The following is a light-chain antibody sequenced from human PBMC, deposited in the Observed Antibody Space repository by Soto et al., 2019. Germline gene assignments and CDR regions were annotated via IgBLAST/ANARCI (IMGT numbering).Light chain of an antibody. Sequence: SYELTQPPSGSVAPGKTARITCGGNNIGSKSVHWYQQKPGQAPVLVIYYDSDRPSGIPERFSGSNSGNTATLTISRVEAGDEADYYCQVWDSSSDHYVFGTGTKVPVL. J-gene: IGLJ1*01. V-gene: IGLV3-21*04. CDR2: YDS. CDR1: NIGSKS. CDR3: QVWDSSSDHYV.